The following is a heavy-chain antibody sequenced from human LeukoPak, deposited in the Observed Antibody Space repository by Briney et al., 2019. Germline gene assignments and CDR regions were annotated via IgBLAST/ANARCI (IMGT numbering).Heavy chain of an antibody. CDR3: ARASGPVVTVYFDY. J-gene: IGHJ4*02. Sequence: GGSLRLSCAASGFTVSDNYMSWVRQAPGKGLEWVSIIYSGGSTYYADSVKGRFTISRDNSKNTLYLQMNSLRAEDTAVYYCARASGPVVTVYFDYWGQGTLVTVSS. V-gene: IGHV3-66*01. CDR2: IYSGGST. D-gene: IGHD2-15*01. CDR1: GFTVSDNY.